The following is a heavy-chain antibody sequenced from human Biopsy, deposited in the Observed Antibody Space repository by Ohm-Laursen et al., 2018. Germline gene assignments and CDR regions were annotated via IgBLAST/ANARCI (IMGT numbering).Heavy chain of an antibody. V-gene: IGHV1-2*02. CDR3: ARLTRSTPTTGV. D-gene: IGHD2-8*01. CDR1: GYIFTGYY. Sequence: ASVTASCKASGYIFTGYYMHWVRQAPGQGLEWMGWLNTNSGDTEYAENFQGRVTMTRDTSISTAYMELSRLRSDDTAVYYCARLTRSTPTTGVWGQGTLVTVSS. J-gene: IGHJ4*02. CDR2: LNTNSGDT.